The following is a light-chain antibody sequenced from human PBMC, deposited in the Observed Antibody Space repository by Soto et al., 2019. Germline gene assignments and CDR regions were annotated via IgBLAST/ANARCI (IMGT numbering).Light chain of an antibody. CDR3: QQYNSYGT. CDR1: QSISSL. J-gene: IGKJ1*01. CDR2: KAS. Sequence: DIQMTQSPSTLSASVGDRVTITCRASQSISSLLAWYQQNPGKAPKLLIYKASSLESGVPSRFSGSGSGTEFTLSISSLQPDDFATYYCQQYNSYGTFGQGTKVEIK. V-gene: IGKV1-5*03.